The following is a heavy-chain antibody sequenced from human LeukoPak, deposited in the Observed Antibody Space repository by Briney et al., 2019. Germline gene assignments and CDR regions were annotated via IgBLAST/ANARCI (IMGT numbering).Heavy chain of an antibody. Sequence: GGSLRLSCAASGFTFSSYWMSWVRQATGKGLEWVANIKQDGSEKYYVDSVKGRFTISRDNAKNSLYLQMNSLRAEDTAVYYCARVLWNGDYPRFDFWGQGTLVTVSS. J-gene: IGHJ4*02. V-gene: IGHV3-7*03. D-gene: IGHD4-17*01. CDR2: IKQDGSEK. CDR1: GFTFSSYW. CDR3: ARVLWNGDYPRFDF.